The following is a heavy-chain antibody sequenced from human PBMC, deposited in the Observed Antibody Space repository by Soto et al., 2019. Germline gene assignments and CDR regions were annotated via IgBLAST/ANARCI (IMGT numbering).Heavy chain of an antibody. CDR3: ARDIGAVAASYYFDY. J-gene: IGHJ4*02. CDR1: GGSISSYY. CDR2: IYYSGST. D-gene: IGHD6-19*01. V-gene: IGHV4-59*01. Sequence: SETLSLTCTVSGGSISSYYWSWIRQPPGKGLEWIGYIYYSGSTNYSPSLKSRVSISVDTSKNQFSLKLSSVTAADTAVYYCARDIGAVAASYYFDYWGQGTLVTVSS.